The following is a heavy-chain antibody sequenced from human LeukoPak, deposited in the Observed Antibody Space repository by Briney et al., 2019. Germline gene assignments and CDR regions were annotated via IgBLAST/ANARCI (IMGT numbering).Heavy chain of an antibody. CDR2: IYYSGST. D-gene: IGHD2/OR15-2a*01. CDR1: GGSISSSSYS. CDR3: ARHENIIIVPTAHAFDY. J-gene: IGHJ4*02. Sequence: PSETLSLTCTVSGGSISSSSYSWGWIRQPPGKGLEWIGSIYYSGSTYYNPSLKSRATISVDTSKNRFSLKLDSVTAADTAVYFCARHENIIIVPTAHAFDYWGQGTLVTVSS. V-gene: IGHV4-39*01.